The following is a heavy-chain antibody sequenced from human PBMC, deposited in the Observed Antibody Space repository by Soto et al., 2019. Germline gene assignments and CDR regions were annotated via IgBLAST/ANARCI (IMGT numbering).Heavy chain of an antibody. J-gene: IGHJ4*02. CDR2: IYGGGTT. V-gene: IGHV3-53*01. CDR1: GFAVSSKY. Sequence: EVQLVESGGGLIQPGGSLRLSCAASGFAVSSKYMTWVRQAPGKGLEWVSVIYGGGTTYYADSVKGRFPISSDTSKNTLYLQLNSPGAEERAVYYCVQTTGWPGFDFWGQGTLVTVSS. CDR3: VQTTGWPGFDF. D-gene: IGHD6-19*01.